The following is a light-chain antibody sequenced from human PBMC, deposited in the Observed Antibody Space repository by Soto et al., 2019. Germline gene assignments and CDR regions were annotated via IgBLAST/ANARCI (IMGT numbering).Light chain of an antibody. CDR2: DAS. J-gene: IGKJ4*01. V-gene: IGKV3-20*01. CDR3: QQFSSYPLT. CDR1: QTVRNNY. Sequence: EIVLTQSPATLSLSPGARAPLSWRASQTVRNNYLAWYQQKPGQAPRLLIYDASSRATGIPDRFSGGGSGTDFTLTISRLEPEDFAVYYCQQFSSYPLTFGGGTKVDI.